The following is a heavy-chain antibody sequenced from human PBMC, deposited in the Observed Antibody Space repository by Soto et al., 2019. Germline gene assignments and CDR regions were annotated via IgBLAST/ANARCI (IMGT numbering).Heavy chain of an antibody. J-gene: IGHJ3*02. CDR2: IRNDGSDK. CDR3: ARAPRMAPFDI. Sequence: LRLSCAASGFIFSPYGIHWVRQAPGKGLEWVALIRNDGSDKYYAESVTGRFTISRDNSKNTVYLQMNSLRAEDTALYFCARAPRMAPFDIWGQGTMVTVSS. CDR1: GFIFSPYG. V-gene: IGHV3-33*01.